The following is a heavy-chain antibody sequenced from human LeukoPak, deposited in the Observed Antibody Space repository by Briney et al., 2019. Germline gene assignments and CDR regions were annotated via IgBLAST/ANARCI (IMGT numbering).Heavy chain of an antibody. V-gene: IGHV3-33*06. J-gene: IGHJ4*02. Sequence: GESRRVSSAASGFTSSTNVMYWVGRPPGRGREGWAGVRHDGSKNYYAAFVKGRFTVSRDNSKNALYLQMNSLRAEDTAIYYWAKSDWGNGSYDIDYWGQGILVTVSS. CDR2: VRHDGSKN. D-gene: IGHD3-22*01. CDR1: GFTSSTNV. CDR3: AKSDWGNGSYDIDY.